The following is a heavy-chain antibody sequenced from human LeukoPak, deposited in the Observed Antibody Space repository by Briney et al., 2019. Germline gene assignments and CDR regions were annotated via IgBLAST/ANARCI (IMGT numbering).Heavy chain of an antibody. J-gene: IGHJ6*03. CDR3: AKDKHDFWSGPKDYMDV. CDR1: GFTFSSYA. CDR2: ISGSGGST. D-gene: IGHD3-3*01. Sequence: GGSLRLSCAASGFTFSSYAMRWVRQAPGKGLEWVSAISGSGGSTYYADSVKGRFTISRDNSKNTLYLQMNSLRAEDTAVYYCAKDKHDFWSGPKDYMDVWGKGTTVTVSS. V-gene: IGHV3-23*01.